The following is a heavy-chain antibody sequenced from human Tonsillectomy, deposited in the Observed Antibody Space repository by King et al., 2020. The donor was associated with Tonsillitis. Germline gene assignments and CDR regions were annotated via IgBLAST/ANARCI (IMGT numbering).Heavy chain of an antibody. D-gene: IGHD3-22*01. CDR2: IYHSGST. Sequence: LQLQESGSGLVKPSQTLSLTCAVSGGSISSGAYSWSWIRQPPGKGLEWIGYIYHSGSTYYNPSLKSRVTISVDRSKNQFSLKLSSVTAADTAVYYCARDSNYYGSSGYYYVWYFDLWGRGTLATVSS. V-gene: IGHV4-30-2*01. J-gene: IGHJ2*01. CDR3: ARDSNYYGSSGYYYVWYFDL. CDR1: GGSISSGAYS.